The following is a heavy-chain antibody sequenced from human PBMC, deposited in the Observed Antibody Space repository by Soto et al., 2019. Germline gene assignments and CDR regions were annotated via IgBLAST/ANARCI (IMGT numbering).Heavy chain of an antibody. V-gene: IGHV3-9*01. CDR3: AKDIGSGGNDF. CDR2: ISCDSGNI. Sequence: GGSLRLSCAASGFTFGDYTLHWVRQAPGKGLEWVSGISCDSGNIGYADSVKGRFTISRENAKNSLYLQMNSLRAEDTALYYCAKDIGSGGNDFWGQGTLVTVSS. J-gene: IGHJ4*02. CDR1: GFTFGDYT. D-gene: IGHD2-15*01.